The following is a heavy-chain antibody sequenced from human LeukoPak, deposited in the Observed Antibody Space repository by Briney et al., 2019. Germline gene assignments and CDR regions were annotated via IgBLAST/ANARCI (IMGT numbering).Heavy chain of an antibody. CDR1: GFTFSSYA. V-gene: IGHV3-23*01. CDR2: ISGSGGST. D-gene: IGHD6-13*01. J-gene: IGHJ1*01. CDR3: ATARVVGQQRPVGVQH. Sequence: GGSLRLSCAASGFTFSSYAMSWVRQAPGKGLEWVSAISGSGGSTYYADSVKGRFTISRDNSKNTLYLQMNSLRAEDTAVYYCATARVVGQQRPVGVQHWGQGTLVTVSS.